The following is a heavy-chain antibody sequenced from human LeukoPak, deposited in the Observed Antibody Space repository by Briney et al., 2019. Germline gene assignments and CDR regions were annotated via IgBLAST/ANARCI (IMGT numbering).Heavy chain of an antibody. J-gene: IGHJ4*02. CDR1: GGTFSSYA. CDR3: ARMAIFGVVIFDY. D-gene: IGHD3-3*01. Sequence: SVKVSCKASGGTFSSYAISWVRQAPGQGLEWMGGIIPIFGTANYAQKFQGRVTITTDESTSTAYMELSSLRSEDTAVYYCARMAIFGVVIFDYWGQGTLVTVSS. V-gene: IGHV1-69*05. CDR2: IIPIFGTA.